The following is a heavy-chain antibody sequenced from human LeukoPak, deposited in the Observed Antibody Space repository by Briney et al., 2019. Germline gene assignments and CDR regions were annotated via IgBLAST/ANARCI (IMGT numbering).Heavy chain of an antibody. CDR3: ATPAAAYSHPYDY. V-gene: IGHV3-23*01. CDR2: ISGSGGGT. D-gene: IGHD2-15*01. CDR1: GFTFSSYG. Sequence: VGTLRLSCAASGFTFSSYGMRWVRQAPGGGREWGSAISGSGGGTYYADSVKGRFTISRDNSKNTLYLQMNSLRAEDTAVYFCATPAAAYSHPYDYWGQGTLVTAS. J-gene: IGHJ4*02.